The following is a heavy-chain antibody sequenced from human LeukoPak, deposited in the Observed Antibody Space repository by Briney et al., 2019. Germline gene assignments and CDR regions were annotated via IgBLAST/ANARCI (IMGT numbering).Heavy chain of an antibody. Sequence: ESLKISCKGSGYSFTSYWIGWVRQMPGKGLEWMGIIYPADSDTRYSPSFQGQVTISADKSISTAYLQWNSLKASDTAMYYCARTTSSSWYVPFDYWGQGTLVTVSS. V-gene: IGHV5-51*01. J-gene: IGHJ4*02. CDR2: IYPADSDT. D-gene: IGHD6-13*01. CDR1: GYSFTSYW. CDR3: ARTTSSSWYVPFDY.